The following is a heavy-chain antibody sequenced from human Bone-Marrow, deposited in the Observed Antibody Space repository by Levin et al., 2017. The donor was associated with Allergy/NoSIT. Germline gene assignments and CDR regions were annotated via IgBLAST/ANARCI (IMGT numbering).Heavy chain of an antibody. CDR1: GFSFSKLA. D-gene: IGHD3-22*01. V-gene: IGHV3-23*01. Sequence: GGSLRLSCAASGFSFSKLAMSWVRQAPGKGLEWVSTFSASGPYYADSVKGRFTISRDNSRNTLSLEMNSLRDEDTAVYYCAKDHESMGYPTFDYWDQGTQVTVSS. J-gene: IGHJ4*02. CDR3: AKDHESMGYPTFDY. CDR2: FSASGP.